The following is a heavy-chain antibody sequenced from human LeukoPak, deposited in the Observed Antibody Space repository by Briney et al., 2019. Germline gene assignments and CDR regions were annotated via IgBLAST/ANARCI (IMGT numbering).Heavy chain of an antibody. V-gene: IGHV4-4*02. D-gene: IGHD2-15*01. Sequence: SETLSHTRAVSRGSLSSSNWWSWALQPPGKGLEWTGEVYHSGSANYNPSLKSRVSISVDKSKNQFSLKLSSVTAADTAVYYCARARRVVVGAPYYFDYWGQGTLVTVSS. J-gene: IGHJ4*02. CDR2: VYHSGSA. CDR1: RGSLSSSNW. CDR3: ARARRVVVGAPYYFDY.